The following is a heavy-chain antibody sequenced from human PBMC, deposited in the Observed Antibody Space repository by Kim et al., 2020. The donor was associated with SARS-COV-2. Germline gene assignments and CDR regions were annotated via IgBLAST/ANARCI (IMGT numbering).Heavy chain of an antibody. CDR3: ARRGLGNYHFFDI. D-gene: IGHD1-7*01. Sequence: GESLKISCKGSGYSFTNYWISWVRKVPGKGLEWMGRIDPSDSYTNYSPSFQGHITVSADKSTTTAYLQWTSLKASDTAIYFCARRGLGNYHFFDIWGQGTLVTVSS. J-gene: IGHJ4*02. CDR1: GYSFTNYW. CDR2: IDPSDSYT. V-gene: IGHV5-10-1*01.